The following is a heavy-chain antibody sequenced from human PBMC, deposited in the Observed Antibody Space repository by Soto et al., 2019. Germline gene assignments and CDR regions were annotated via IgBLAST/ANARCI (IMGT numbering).Heavy chain of an antibody. CDR1: GASISSSS. CDR2: IFHSGTT. V-gene: IGHV4-59*01. CDR3: ARGGNRYSSTSSGVVGFDY. D-gene: IGHD6-6*01. Sequence: RSLTCTVSGASISSSSWSWIRQPPGKGLEWIGYIFHSGTTNYNPSLKSRVTISVDTSKNQFSLNLSSLTTADTAVYFCARGGNRYSSTSSGVVGFDYWGQGNLVTVS. J-gene: IGHJ4*02.